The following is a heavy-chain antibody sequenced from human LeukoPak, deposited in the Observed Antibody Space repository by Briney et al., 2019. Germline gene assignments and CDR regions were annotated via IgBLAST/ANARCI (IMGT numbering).Heavy chain of an antibody. J-gene: IGHJ4*02. D-gene: IGHD6-13*01. CDR2: LNPNSGNT. CDR1: GYTFTSYN. V-gene: IGHV1-8*01. Sequence: ALVKVSCKASGYTFTSYNINWVRQATGQGLEWMGWLNPNSGNTGYAQKFQGRVTMTRNTSISTAYMELSSLRSEDTAVYYCARAEVAAAGTEFDYWGQGTLVTVSS. CDR3: ARAEVAAAGTEFDY.